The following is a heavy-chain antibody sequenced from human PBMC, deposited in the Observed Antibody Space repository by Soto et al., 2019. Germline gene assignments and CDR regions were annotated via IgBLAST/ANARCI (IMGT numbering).Heavy chain of an antibody. V-gene: IGHV3-23*01. CDR3: ARDFGYYEYYYYYYGMDV. Sequence: SLRLSCAASGFTFSSYAMNWVRQAPGKGLEWVSVISGSGDSTYYADSVKGRFTISRDNSKNTLYLQMNSLRTEDTAVYYCARDFGYYEYYYYYYGMDVWGQGTTVTVSS. CDR1: GFTFSSYA. CDR2: ISGSGDST. J-gene: IGHJ6*02. D-gene: IGHD3-22*01.